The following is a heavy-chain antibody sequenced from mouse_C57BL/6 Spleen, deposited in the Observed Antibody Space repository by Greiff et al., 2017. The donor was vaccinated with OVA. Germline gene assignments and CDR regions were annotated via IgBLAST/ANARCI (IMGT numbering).Heavy chain of an antibody. V-gene: IGHV1-55*01. CDR1: GYTFTSYW. CDR2: IYPGSGST. Sequence: QVQLQQPGAELVKPGASVKMSCKASGYTFTSYWITWVKQRPGQGLEWIGDIYPGSGSTNYNEKFKSKATLTVDTSSSTAYMQLSSLTSEDSAVYYCARVYYGNSGYAMDDWGQGTSVTVSS. CDR3: ARVYYGNSGYAMDD. J-gene: IGHJ4*01. D-gene: IGHD2-1*01.